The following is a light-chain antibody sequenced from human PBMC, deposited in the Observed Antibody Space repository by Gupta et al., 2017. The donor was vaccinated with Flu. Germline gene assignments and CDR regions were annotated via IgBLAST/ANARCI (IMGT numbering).Light chain of an antibody. J-gene: IGLJ1*01. CDR1: SSDVGNDNV. CDR2: EVT. CDR3: SSYAGGSVLV. Sequence: SITISSTGTSSDVGNDNVVSWYRQRPGRAPKLIIYEVTKRPPSAAARFSGSKSGNTASLTISGRQPEDEADYYCSSYAGGSVLVFGGGTKV. V-gene: IGLV2-23*02.